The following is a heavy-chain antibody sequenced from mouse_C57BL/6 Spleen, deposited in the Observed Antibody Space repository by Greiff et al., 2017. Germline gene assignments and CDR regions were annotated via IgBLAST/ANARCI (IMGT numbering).Heavy chain of an antibody. CDR3: ARGGSSTLVFDY. D-gene: IGHD1-1*01. Sequence: QVQLQQPGAELVKPGASVKMSCKASGYTFTSYWITWVKQRPGQGLEWIGDIYPGSGSTNYNEKFKSKATLTVDTSSSTAYMQLSSLTSEDSAVYYCARGGSSTLVFDYWGQGTTLTVSS. CDR2: IYPGSGST. V-gene: IGHV1-55*01. CDR1: GYTFTSYW. J-gene: IGHJ2*01.